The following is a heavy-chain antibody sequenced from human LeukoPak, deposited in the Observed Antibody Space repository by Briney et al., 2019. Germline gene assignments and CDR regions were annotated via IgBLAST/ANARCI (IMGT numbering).Heavy chain of an antibody. D-gene: IGHD1-26*01. CDR2: ISHSGAT. Sequence: SETLSLTCAVSGGSFSDYQWNWIRQSPGKGLEWLGEISHSGATTYNPSLKSRVTISVDTSKNQFSLKLSSVTAADTAVYYCARHVVGATPISYYFDYWGQGTLVTVSS. CDR3: ARHVVGATPISYYFDY. J-gene: IGHJ4*02. CDR1: GGSFSDYQ. V-gene: IGHV4-34*01.